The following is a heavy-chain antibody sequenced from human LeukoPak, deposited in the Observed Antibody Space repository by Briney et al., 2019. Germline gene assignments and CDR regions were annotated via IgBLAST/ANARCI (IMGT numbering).Heavy chain of an antibody. Sequence: PSETLSLTCTVSGGSIGSYYWNWIRQAPGKGLEWIGYIHYSGSTNHNSSLKSRVTISVDTSKNQYSLKLSSVTAADTAVYYCARDGVAGRFDYWGQGTLVTVSS. V-gene: IGHV4-59*01. CDR1: GGSIGSYY. CDR3: ARDGVAGRFDY. CDR2: IHYSGST. D-gene: IGHD6-19*01. J-gene: IGHJ4*02.